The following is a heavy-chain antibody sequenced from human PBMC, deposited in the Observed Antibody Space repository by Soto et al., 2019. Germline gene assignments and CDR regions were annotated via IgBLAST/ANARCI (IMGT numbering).Heavy chain of an antibody. V-gene: IGHV1-69*13. CDR3: ARADSSGYYPGGGAFDI. J-gene: IGHJ3*02. D-gene: IGHD3-22*01. CDR1: GGTFSSYA. CDR2: IIPIFGTA. Sequence: SVKVSCKASGGTFSSYAISWVRQAPGQGLEWMGGIIPIFGTANYAQKFQGRVTITADESTSTAYMELSSLRSEDTAVYYCARADSSGYYPGGGAFDIWGQGTMVTVSS.